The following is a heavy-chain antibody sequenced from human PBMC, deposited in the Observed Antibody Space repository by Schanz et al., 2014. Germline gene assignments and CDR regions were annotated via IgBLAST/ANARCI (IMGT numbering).Heavy chain of an antibody. CDR1: GFSFSSYA. CDR3: AKGRFGELSAFDI. J-gene: IGHJ3*02. V-gene: IGHV3-21*04. Sequence: EVQLLESGGGLVEPGGSLRLSCAASGFSFSSYAMGWVRQARGKGLEWVSSISYGTSYIYYAESVKGRFTISRDNAKNSLYLQMNGLRAEDTAVYYCAKGRFGELSAFDIWGQGTMVTVSS. D-gene: IGHD3-10*01. CDR2: ISYGTSYI.